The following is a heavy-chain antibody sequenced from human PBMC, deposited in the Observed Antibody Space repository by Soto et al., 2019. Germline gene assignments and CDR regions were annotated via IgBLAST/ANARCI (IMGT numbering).Heavy chain of an antibody. CDR2: ISDGGSNK. Sequence: PGGSLRLSCAASGFTFSSYAMHWVRQAPGKGLEWVVVISDGGSNKYYADSVKGRFTISRDNSKNTLYLQMNSLRAEDTAVYYCARANDDFWSSQGYWGQGTLVTVSS. J-gene: IGHJ4*02. V-gene: IGHV3-30-3*01. CDR1: GFTFSSYA. CDR3: ARANDDFWSSQGY. D-gene: IGHD3-3*01.